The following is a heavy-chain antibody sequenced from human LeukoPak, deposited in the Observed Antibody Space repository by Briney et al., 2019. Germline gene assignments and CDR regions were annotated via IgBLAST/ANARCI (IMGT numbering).Heavy chain of an antibody. CDR1: GFTFSSYW. Sequence: GGSLRLSCAASGFTFSSYWMSWVRRAPGKGLEWVANIKQDGSDKYCVDSVKGRFTISRDNAKNSVYLQMNSLRAEDTAVYYCAKEKTTGTYYVDYWGQGTLVTVSS. CDR3: AKEKTTGTYYVDY. J-gene: IGHJ4*02. CDR2: IKQDGSDK. D-gene: IGHD1-7*01. V-gene: IGHV3-7*01.